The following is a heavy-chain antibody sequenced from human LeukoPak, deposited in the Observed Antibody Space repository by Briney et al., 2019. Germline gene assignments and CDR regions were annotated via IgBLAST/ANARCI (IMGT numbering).Heavy chain of an antibody. CDR1: GFTFSSYA. J-gene: IGHJ4*02. CDR2: ISYDGSNK. CDR3: AEAYSSGWYYFLY. V-gene: IGHV3-30*04. Sequence: GGSLRLSCAASGFTFSSYAMHWVRQAPGKGLEWVAVISYDGSNKESADSVRGRFTISRDNSKNTLYLQMNSLRAEDTAVYYCAEAYSSGWYYFLYWGQGTLVTVSS. D-gene: IGHD6-19*01.